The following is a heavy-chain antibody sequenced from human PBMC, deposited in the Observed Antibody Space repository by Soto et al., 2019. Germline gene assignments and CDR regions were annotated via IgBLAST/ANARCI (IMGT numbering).Heavy chain of an antibody. V-gene: IGHV4-59*01. CDR3: AWSFFAMGLDY. J-gene: IGHJ4*02. CDR2: IYYSGST. CDR1: GGSISSYY. D-gene: IGHD5-18*01. Sequence: PSETLSLTCTVSGGSISSYYWSWIRQPPGKGLEWIGYIYYSGSTNYNPSLKSRVTISVDTSKNQFSLKLSSVTAADTAVYYCAWSFFAMGLDYWGQGTLVTVSS.